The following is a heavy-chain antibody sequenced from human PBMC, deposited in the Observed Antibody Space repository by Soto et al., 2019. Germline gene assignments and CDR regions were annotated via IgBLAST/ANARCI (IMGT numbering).Heavy chain of an antibody. Sequence: QLQLVESGGGVVQPETSLRLSCEASGFTFSAFDMHWVRQSPGKGLEWVATSSYDGDTKYYANAVKGRLTISRDNSRNTLDLHMNSLRAEDTAMYYCTRDWSAVLGTPFDLWGQGTMVVVSS. V-gene: IGHV3-30-3*01. CDR3: TRDWSAVLGTPFDL. J-gene: IGHJ3*01. CDR2: SSYDGDTK. D-gene: IGHD6-19*01. CDR1: GFTFSAFD.